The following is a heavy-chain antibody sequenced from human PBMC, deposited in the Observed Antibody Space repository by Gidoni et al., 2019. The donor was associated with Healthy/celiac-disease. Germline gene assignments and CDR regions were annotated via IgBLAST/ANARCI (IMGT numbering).Heavy chain of an antibody. Sequence: QVQLQQWGAGLLKPAETLSLTCAVYGGSFSGSYWSWIRHPPGKGLEWIGEINHSGSTNYNPSLRSRVTISVDTSKNQFSLKLSSVTAADTAVYYCASLGRTSRFDPWGQGTLVTVSS. CDR3: ASLGRTSRFDP. CDR1: GGSFSGSY. V-gene: IGHV4-34*01. CDR2: INHSGST. J-gene: IGHJ5*02.